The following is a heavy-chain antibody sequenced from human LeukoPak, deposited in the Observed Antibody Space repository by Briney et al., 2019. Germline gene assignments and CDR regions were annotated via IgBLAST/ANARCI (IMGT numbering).Heavy chain of an antibody. Sequence: GGSLRLSCAASGFSFSSYAMNWVRQAPGKGLEWVSAISGSGAVTYYADSVRGRFTISRDNSKNTLYLQMNGLRAEDTAVYYCARGEQWLVRWGFDYWGQGTLVTVSS. CDR2: ISGSGAVT. CDR3: ARGEQWLVRWGFDY. D-gene: IGHD6-19*01. CDR1: GFSFSSYA. J-gene: IGHJ4*02. V-gene: IGHV3-23*01.